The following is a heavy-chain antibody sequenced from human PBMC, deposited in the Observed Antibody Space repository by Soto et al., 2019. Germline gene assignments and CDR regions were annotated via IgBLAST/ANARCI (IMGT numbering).Heavy chain of an antibody. Sequence: SETLSLTCTVSGGSLSGYYWSWIRQPPGKGLEWIGDFYSSGSPHHNPSLKNRVSISEDRSKNEFSLKLSSVTAADTAIYYCAREFYYDSSGIGFDSWGQGTQVTVS. V-gene: IGHV4-59*01. D-gene: IGHD3-22*01. J-gene: IGHJ4*02. CDR2: FYSSGSP. CDR1: GGSLSGYY. CDR3: AREFYYDSSGIGFDS.